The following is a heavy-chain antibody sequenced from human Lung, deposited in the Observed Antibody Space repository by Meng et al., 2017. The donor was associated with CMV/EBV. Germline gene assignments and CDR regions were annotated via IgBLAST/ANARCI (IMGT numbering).Heavy chain of an antibody. CDR1: GGSIGGGGYY. D-gene: IGHD5-24*01. V-gene: IGHV4-31*02. J-gene: IGHJ4*02. Sequence: QPQTRCPVLGNPPQALSPTGHVSGGSIGGGGYYWSWIRQHPGKGLEWIGYIYYTGSTFYNPSLKSRVTISVDTSKNQFSLKLIPATAADTAVYYCAREAGRDGYATPKFDYWGQGTLVTVSS. CDR2: IYYTGST. CDR3: AREAGRDGYATPKFDY.